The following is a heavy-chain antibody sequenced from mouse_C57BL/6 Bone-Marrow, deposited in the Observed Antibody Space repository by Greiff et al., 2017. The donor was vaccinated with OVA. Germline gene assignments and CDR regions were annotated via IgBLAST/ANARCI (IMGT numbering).Heavy chain of an antibody. CDR2: FYPGSGSI. D-gene: IGHD2-4*01. Sequence: QVQLKESGAELVKPGASAKLSCKASGYTFTEYTIHWVKQRSGQGLEWIGWFYPGSGSIKYNEKFKDKATLTADKSSSTVYMELSRLTSEDAAVYFGARHEDRGYDYLAWFAYWGQGTLVTVSA. CDR1: GYTFTEYT. J-gene: IGHJ3*01. V-gene: IGHV1-62-2*01. CDR3: ARHEDRGYDYLAWFAY.